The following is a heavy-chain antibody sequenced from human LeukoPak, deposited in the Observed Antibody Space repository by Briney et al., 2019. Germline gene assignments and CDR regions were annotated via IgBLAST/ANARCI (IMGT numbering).Heavy chain of an antibody. V-gene: IGHV4-59*08. D-gene: IGHD6-19*01. CDR1: GGSFSGYY. CDR3: ARREDSGWYRFDY. CDR2: IYYSGTT. Sequence: SETLSLTCAVYGGSFSGYYWSWIRQPPGKGLEWIGCIYYSGTTYYNPSLKSRVTISLDTSKNQFSLKLSSVTAADTAVYYCARREDSGWYRFDYWGQGTLVTVSS. J-gene: IGHJ4*02.